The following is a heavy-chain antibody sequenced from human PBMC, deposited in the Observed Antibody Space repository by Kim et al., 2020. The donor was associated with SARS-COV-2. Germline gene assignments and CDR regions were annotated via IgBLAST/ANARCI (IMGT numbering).Heavy chain of an antibody. Sequence: ASVKVSCKASGYTFTSYDINWVRQATGQGLEWMGWMNPNSGNTGYAQKFQGRVTMTRNTSISTAYMELSSLRSEDTAVYYCARVPDGAAAGTFWPFWTTGSAPNWFDSWGQGTLVTVSS. CDR1: GYTFTSYD. CDR3: ARVPDGAAAGTFWPFWTTGSAPNWFDS. J-gene: IGHJ5*01. D-gene: IGHD6-13*01. CDR2: MNPNSGNT. V-gene: IGHV1-8*01.